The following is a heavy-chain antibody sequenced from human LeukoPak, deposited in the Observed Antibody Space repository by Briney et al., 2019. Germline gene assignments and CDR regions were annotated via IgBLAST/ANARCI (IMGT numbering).Heavy chain of an antibody. J-gene: IGHJ4*02. D-gene: IGHD3-9*01. V-gene: IGHV4-34*01. CDR2: INHSGTT. CDR3: ARSPSYDILTGYYSFDY. CDR1: GGSFSGYD. Sequence: PSETLSLTCAVYGGSFSGYDWTWIRQPPGKGLQWIGEINHSGTTNYNPSLKSRVTISVDTSQNQFSLKLSSVTAADTAVYYCARSPSYDILTGYYSFDYWGQGTLVTVSS.